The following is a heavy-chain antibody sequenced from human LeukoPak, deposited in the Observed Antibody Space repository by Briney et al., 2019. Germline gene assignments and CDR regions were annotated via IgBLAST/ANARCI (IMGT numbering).Heavy chain of an antibody. D-gene: IGHD5-12*01. Sequence: ASVRVSCKASGYTFTSYGISWVRQAPGQGLEWMGWINPNSGGTNYAQKFQGRVTMTRDTSISTAYMELSRLKSDDTAMYYCARGPNYGGYPDWGQGTLVPVSS. V-gene: IGHV1-2*02. CDR3: ARGPNYGGYPD. J-gene: IGHJ4*02. CDR2: INPNSGGT. CDR1: GYTFTSYG.